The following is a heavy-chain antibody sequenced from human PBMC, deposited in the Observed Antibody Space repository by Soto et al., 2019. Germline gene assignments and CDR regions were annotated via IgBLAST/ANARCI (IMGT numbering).Heavy chain of an antibody. CDR2: ISYDGSNK. J-gene: IGHJ6*02. D-gene: IGHD3-10*01. V-gene: IGHV3-30*18. CDR3: AKDLGSGKPYYYYAMDV. Sequence: LRLSCGAAGFIFSKYGMHWVRQAPGKGLEWVAVISYDGSNKYYAESVKGRFIISRDKSENTLYLQMNSLRAEDTALYYCAKDLGSGKPYYYYAMDVWGQGTTVTVSS. CDR1: GFIFSKYG.